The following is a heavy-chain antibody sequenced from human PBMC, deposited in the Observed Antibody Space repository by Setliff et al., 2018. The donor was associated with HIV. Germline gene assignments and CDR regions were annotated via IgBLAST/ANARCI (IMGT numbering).Heavy chain of an antibody. J-gene: IGHJ4*02. Sequence: ASVKVSCKASGYTFTNYGINWVRQAPGLGLEWMGWISGYNGKTEYAQRFQDRVTMTTDTSTNTDNMEMRRLTSDDTAVYYCAREGVPTVDEEWYYFDQWGQGTLVTVSS. CDR1: GYTFTNYG. D-gene: IGHD3-3*01. CDR2: ISGYNGKT. CDR3: AREGVPTVDEEWYYFDQ. V-gene: IGHV1-18*01.